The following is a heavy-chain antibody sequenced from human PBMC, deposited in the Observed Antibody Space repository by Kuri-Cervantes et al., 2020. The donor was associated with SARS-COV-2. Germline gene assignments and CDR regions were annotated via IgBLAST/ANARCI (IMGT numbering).Heavy chain of an antibody. CDR2: MNPNSGNT. D-gene: IGHD4-17*01. CDR1: GYTFTSYG. Sequence: ASVKVSCKASGYTFTSYGISWVRQATGQGLEWMGWMNPNSGNTGYAQKFQGRVTMTRNTSISTAYMELSSLRSEDTAVYYCATSAVTHYNWYFDLWGRGTLVTVSS. CDR3: ATSAVTHYNWYFDL. J-gene: IGHJ2*01. V-gene: IGHV1-8*02.